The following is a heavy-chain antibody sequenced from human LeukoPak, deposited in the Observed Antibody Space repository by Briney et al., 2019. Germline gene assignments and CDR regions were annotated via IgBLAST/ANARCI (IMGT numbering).Heavy chain of an antibody. CDR3: AREQNRWDYNADIVLMVYAASGENDY. J-gene: IGHJ4*02. D-gene: IGHD2-8*01. CDR1: GYTFTGYY. Sequence: ASVKVSCKASGYTFTGYYMHWVRLAPGQGLGWMGWINPNSGGTNYAQKFQGRVTMTRDTSISTAYMELSRLRSDDTAVYYCAREQNRWDYNADIVLMVYAASGENDYWGQGTLVTVSS. CDR2: INPNSGGT. V-gene: IGHV1-2*02.